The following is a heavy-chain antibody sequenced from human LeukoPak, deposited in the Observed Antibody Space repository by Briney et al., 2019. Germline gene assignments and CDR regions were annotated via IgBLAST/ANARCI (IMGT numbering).Heavy chain of an antibody. Sequence: SETLSLTCTVSGGSISSYYWSWIRQPPGKGLEWIGYIYYSGSTNYNPSLKSRVTISVDTSKNQFSLKLSSVTAADTAVYYCARTDPRDYYYYHMDVWGKGTTVTVSS. J-gene: IGHJ6*03. CDR3: ARTDPRDYYYYHMDV. CDR2: IYYSGST. CDR1: GGSISSYY. V-gene: IGHV4-59*01.